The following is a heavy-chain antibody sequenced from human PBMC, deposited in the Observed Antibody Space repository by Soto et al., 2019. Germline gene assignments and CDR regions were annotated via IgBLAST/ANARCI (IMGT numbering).Heavy chain of an antibody. J-gene: IGHJ6*02. V-gene: IGHV4-4*02. CDR2: IYHSGST. Sequence: VRRPPGKGLEWIGEIYHSGSTNYNPSLKSRVTISVDKSKNQFSLKLSSVTAADTAVYYCATRQDDHVDFYGMDVWGQWTPV. CDR3: ATRQDDHVDFYGMDV.